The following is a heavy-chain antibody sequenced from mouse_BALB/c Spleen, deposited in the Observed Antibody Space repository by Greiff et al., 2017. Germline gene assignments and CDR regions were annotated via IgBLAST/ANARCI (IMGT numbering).Heavy chain of an antibody. CDR2: INPYNDGT. J-gene: IGHJ4*01. CDR1: GYTFTSYV. Sequence: EVQLQESGPELVKPGASVKMSCKASGYTFTSYVMHWVKQKPGQGLEWIGYINPYNDGTKYNEKFKGKATLTSDKSSSTAYMELSSLTSEDSAVYYCASEPRSIYYGMDYWGQGTSVTVSS. CDR3: ASEPRSIYYGMDY. V-gene: IGHV1-14*01.